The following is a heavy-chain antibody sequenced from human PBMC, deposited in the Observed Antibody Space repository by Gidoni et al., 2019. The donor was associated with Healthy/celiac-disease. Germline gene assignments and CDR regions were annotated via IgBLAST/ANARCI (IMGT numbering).Heavy chain of an antibody. J-gene: IGHJ5*02. V-gene: IGHV3-30*18. CDR1: GFTFSSYG. Sequence: QVQLVESGGGVVQPGRSLRLSCAASGFTFSSYGMHWVRPAPGKGLEWVAVISYDGSNKYYADSVKGRFTISRDNSKNTLYLQMNSLRAEDTAVYYCAKVIGAYGDSPRADGSDNWFGPWGQGTLVTVSS. D-gene: IGHD4-17*01. CDR2: ISYDGSNK. CDR3: AKVIGAYGDSPRADGSDNWFGP.